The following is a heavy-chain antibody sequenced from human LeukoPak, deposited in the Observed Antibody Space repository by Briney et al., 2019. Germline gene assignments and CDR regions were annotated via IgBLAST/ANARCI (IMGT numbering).Heavy chain of an antibody. J-gene: IGHJ5*02. CDR3: ARDWCSATSCYGGNYFDP. CDR1: GYTFTSYG. D-gene: IGHD2-2*01. CDR2: ISVYNGNT. V-gene: IGHV1-18*01. Sequence: ASVKVSFKASGYTFTSYGISWVRQAPGQGLEWMGWISVYNGNTHYAQNLQGRVTMTTDTSTSTAHMELRSLRTGDTAVYYCARDWCSATSCYGGNYFDPWGQGTPVTVSS.